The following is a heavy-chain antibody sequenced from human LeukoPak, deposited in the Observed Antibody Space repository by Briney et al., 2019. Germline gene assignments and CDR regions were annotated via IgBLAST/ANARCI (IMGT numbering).Heavy chain of an antibody. CDR1: GFTFSTYS. D-gene: IGHD3-22*01. V-gene: IGHV3-21*01. Sequence: GGSLRLSCAASGFTFSTYSMNWVRQAPGKGLEWVSSISSSGGYIYYADSVKGRSTISRDNAKNSLSLQMNSLRAEDTAVYYCARDYDSSGYYYGVIYGMDVWGQGTMVTVSS. CDR3: ARDYDSSGYYYGVIYGMDV. CDR2: ISSSGGYI. J-gene: IGHJ6*02.